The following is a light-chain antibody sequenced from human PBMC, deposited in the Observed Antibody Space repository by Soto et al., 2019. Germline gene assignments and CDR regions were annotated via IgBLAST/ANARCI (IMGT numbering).Light chain of an antibody. V-gene: IGLV2-14*01. J-gene: IGLJ2*01. CDR3: SSFTSSSTYGI. CDR2: EVS. CDR1: SIYVGGAKY. Sequence: QSALTQPASVSGSPGQSITISCTGTSIYVGGAKYVSWYQQHPDKAPKLMIYEVSNRPSGVSNRFSGSKSGNTASLTITGLQAEDEADYYCSSFTSSSTYGIFGGGTKLNAL.